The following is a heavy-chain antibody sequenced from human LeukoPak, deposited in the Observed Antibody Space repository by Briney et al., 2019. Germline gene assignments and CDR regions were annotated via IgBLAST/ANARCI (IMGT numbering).Heavy chain of an antibody. V-gene: IGHV3-21*01. CDR1: GFTFSSYS. CDR3: ARDSLLDAFDI. J-gene: IGHJ3*02. Sequence: SGGSLRLSCAASGFTFSSYSMNWVRQAPGKGLEWVSSISSSSSYIYYADSVKGRFTISRDNAKNSLYLQMNSLRAEDTAVYYCARDSLLDAFDIWGQGTMVTVSS. D-gene: IGHD3-10*01. CDR2: ISSSSSYI.